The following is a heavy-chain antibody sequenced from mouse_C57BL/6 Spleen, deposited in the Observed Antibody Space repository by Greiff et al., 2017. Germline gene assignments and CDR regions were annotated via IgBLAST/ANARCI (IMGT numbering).Heavy chain of an antibody. D-gene: IGHD3-2*02. CDR1: GFSFNTYA. J-gene: IGHJ4*01. V-gene: IGHV10-1*01. CDR2: IRSKSNNYAT. CDR3: VRRSDSSGYYAMDY. Sequence: EVKVVESGGGLVQPKGSLKLSCAASGFSFNTYAMNWVRQAPGKGLEWVARIRSKSNNYATYYADSVKDRFTISRDDSESMLYLQMNNLKTEDTAMYYCVRRSDSSGYYAMDYWGQGTSVTVSS.